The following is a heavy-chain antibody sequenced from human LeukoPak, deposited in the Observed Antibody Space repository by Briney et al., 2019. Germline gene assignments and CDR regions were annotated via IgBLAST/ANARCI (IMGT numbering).Heavy chain of an antibody. Sequence: QSGGSLRLSCAASGFSFSSYRVNWVRQAPGKGLEWVSYISSSSSTIYYADSVKGRFTISRDNAKNSLYLQMNSLRAEDTAVYYCARSSGDLRGYAPWELMPPFDYWGQGTLVTVSS. CDR1: GFSFSSYR. V-gene: IGHV3-48*01. CDR2: ISSSSSTI. J-gene: IGHJ4*02. CDR3: ARSSGDLRGYAPWELMPPFDY. D-gene: IGHD4-23*01.